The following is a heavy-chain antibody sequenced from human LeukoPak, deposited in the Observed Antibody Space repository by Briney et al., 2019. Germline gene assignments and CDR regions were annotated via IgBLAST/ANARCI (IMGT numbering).Heavy chain of an antibody. CDR1: GFTFSSYW. CDR3: ARGPHSSGWYYFDY. Sequence: GGSLRLSCAASGFTFSSYWMSWVRQAPGKGLEWVANIKQDGSEKYYVDSVKGRFTISRDNAKNSLCLQMNSLRAEDTAVYYCARGPHSSGWYYFDYWGQGTLVTVSS. J-gene: IGHJ4*02. V-gene: IGHV3-7*01. D-gene: IGHD6-19*01. CDR2: IKQDGSEK.